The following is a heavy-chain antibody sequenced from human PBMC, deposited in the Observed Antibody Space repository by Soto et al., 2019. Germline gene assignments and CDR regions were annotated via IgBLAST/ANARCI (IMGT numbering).Heavy chain of an antibody. CDR1: GFTFTSSA. CDR3: AVGYCSGGSCYVDFQH. CDR2: IVVGSGNT. D-gene: IGHD2-15*01. J-gene: IGHJ1*01. Sequence: GASVKVSCKASGFTFTSSAMQWVRQARGQRLEWIGWIVVGSGNTNYAQKFQERVTITRDMSTSTAYMELSSLRSEDTAVYYCAVGYCSGGSCYVDFQHWGQGTLVTVSS. V-gene: IGHV1-58*02.